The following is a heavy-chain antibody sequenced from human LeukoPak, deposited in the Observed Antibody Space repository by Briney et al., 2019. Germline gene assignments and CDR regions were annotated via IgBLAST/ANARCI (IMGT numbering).Heavy chain of an antibody. CDR2: ISAYNGNT. Sequence: GASVKVSCKASGYTFTSYGISWVRQAPGQGLEGMGWISAYNGNTNYAQKLQGRVTMTTDTSTSTAYMELRSLRSDDTAVYYCARVEVGWYYGSGSYKIWFDPWGQGTLVTVSS. D-gene: IGHD3-10*01. J-gene: IGHJ5*02. CDR3: ARVEVGWYYGSGSYKIWFDP. V-gene: IGHV1-18*01. CDR1: GYTFTSYG.